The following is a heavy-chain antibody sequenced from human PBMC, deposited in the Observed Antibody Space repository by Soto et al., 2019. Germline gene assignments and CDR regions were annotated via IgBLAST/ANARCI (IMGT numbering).Heavy chain of an antibody. CDR1: GGSISSSSYY. J-gene: IGHJ6*02. Sequence: SETLSLTCTVSGGSISSSSYYWGWIRQPPGKGLEWIGSIYYSGSTYYNPSLKSRVTISVDTSKNQFSLKLSSVTAADTAVYYCARERHYYYGMDVWGQGTTVTVSS. D-gene: IGHD6-25*01. V-gene: IGHV4-39*07. CDR2: IYYSGST. CDR3: ARERHYYYGMDV.